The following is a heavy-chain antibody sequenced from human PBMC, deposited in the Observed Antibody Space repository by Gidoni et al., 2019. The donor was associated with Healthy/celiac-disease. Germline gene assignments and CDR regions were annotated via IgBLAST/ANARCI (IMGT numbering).Heavy chain of an antibody. J-gene: IGHJ3*02. CDR2: ISYDGSNK. Sequence: QAQLVESGGGVVQPGRSLRLPCAASGVTLSSCGSHWVRPAPGKGLEGVAVISYDGSNKYYAAAVKGRFTISRDNSKNTLYLQMNSLRAEDTTVYYCAKDRVAYYYDGSGPGLDIWGQGTMVTVSS. CDR3: AKDRVAYYYDGSGPGLDI. CDR1: GVTLSSCG. V-gene: IGHV3-30*18. D-gene: IGHD3-22*01.